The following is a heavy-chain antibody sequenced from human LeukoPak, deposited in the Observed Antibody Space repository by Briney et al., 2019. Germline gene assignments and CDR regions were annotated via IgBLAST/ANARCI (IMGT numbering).Heavy chain of an antibody. D-gene: IGHD2-15*01. Sequence: ASVKVSCKTSGYMFISDSLTWVRKARGQGLEWMGWIRVFSGHTDYAEKLQGRLNLTVDTSTDTAYLELTSLTSDDTAIYYCARGGGGSPWLDFWGQGSQVTVSS. J-gene: IGHJ5*01. CDR2: IRVFSGHT. CDR3: ARGGGGSPWLDF. V-gene: IGHV1-18*01. CDR1: GYMFISDS.